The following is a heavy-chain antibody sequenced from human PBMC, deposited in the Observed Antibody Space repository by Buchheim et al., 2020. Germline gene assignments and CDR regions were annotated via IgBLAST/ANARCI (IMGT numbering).Heavy chain of an antibody. D-gene: IGHD4-11*01. CDR2: ISGSGATT. V-gene: IGHV3-23*04. J-gene: IGHJ4*02. CDR3: AKGSRGYTNYYFDY. Sequence: EVQLVDSGGGLVQPGESLRLSCAASGFSFSGYAMSWVRPAPGKGLEWVSSISGSGATTFNADSVKGRFTISRDTSKNMLYLQMNSLRAEDTAVYFCAKGSRGYTNYYFDYWGQGTL. CDR1: GFSFSGYA.